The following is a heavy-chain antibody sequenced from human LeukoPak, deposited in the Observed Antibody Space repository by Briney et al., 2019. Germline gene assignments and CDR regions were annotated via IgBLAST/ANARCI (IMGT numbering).Heavy chain of an antibody. D-gene: IGHD3-9*01. V-gene: IGHV4-34*01. J-gene: IGHJ4*02. Sequence: SETLSLTCAVYGGSFSGYYWSWIRQPPGKGLEWIGEINHSGSTNYNPSLKSRVTISVDTSKNQFSLKLSSVTAADTAVYYCARGDYDILTGYYWGQGTLVTVSS. CDR2: INHSGST. CDR1: GGSFSGYY. CDR3: ARGDYDILTGYY.